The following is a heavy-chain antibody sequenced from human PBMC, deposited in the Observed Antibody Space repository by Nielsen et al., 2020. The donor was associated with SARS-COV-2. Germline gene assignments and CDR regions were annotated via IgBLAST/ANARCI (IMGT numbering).Heavy chain of an antibody. D-gene: IGHD3-10*01. Sequence: GGSLRLSCAASGFTFSRFGMHWVRQTPGKGLEWVAYISYDGSDQYYEDSLKGRFTISRDNSKNILYLQMNNPRAEDTAVYYCVKDGAYYGVRGVVHFGYGGRGNLVTVSS. CDR2: ISYDGSDQ. V-gene: IGHV3-30*18. CDR1: GFTFSRFG. J-gene: IGHJ4*02. CDR3: VKDGAYYGVRGVVHFGY.